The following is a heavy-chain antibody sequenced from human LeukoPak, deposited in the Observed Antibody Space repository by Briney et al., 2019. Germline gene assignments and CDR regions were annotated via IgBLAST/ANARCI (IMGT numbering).Heavy chain of an antibody. V-gene: IGHV4-59*01. Sequence: SETLSLTCTVSGGSISSYYWSWIRQPPGKGLEWIGYIYYSGSTNYNPSLKSRVTISVDTSKNQFSLKLSSVTAADTAVYYCARGITPGYSYGYEGYYYYMDVWGKGTTVTVSS. D-gene: IGHD5-18*01. CDR2: IYYSGST. CDR1: GGSISSYY. CDR3: ARGITPGYSYGYEGYYYYMDV. J-gene: IGHJ6*03.